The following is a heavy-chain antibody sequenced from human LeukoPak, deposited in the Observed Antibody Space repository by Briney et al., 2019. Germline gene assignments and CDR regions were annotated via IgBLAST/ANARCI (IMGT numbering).Heavy chain of an antibody. J-gene: IGHJ4*02. CDR3: ARGKFGDPLNY. CDR2: ISGSGGST. CDR1: GFTFSSYA. V-gene: IGHV3-23*01. Sequence: GGSLRLSCAASGFTFSSYAMSWVRQAPGKGLEWVSAISGSGGSTYYADSVKGRFTISEDNSKNTVDLLMNNVRAEDTALYYCARGKFGDPLNYWGQGTLVTVSS. D-gene: IGHD3-10*01.